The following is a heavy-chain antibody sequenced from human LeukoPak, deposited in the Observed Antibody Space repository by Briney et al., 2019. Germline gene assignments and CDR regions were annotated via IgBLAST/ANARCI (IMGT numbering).Heavy chain of an antibody. Sequence: PGGSLRLSCAASGFTFSNYAMSWVRQAPGKGLEWVSAISASGGNTYHADSVKGRFTISRDNSKNTLYLQMNSLRAEDTAIYYCAKTQTNSWYEFDCWGQGTLVTVSS. D-gene: IGHD6-13*01. CDR3: AKTQTNSWYEFDC. CDR1: GFTFSNYA. J-gene: IGHJ4*02. V-gene: IGHV3-23*01. CDR2: ISASGGNT.